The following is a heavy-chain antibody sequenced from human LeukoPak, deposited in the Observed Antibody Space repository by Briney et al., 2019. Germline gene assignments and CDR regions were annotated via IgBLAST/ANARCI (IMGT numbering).Heavy chain of an antibody. J-gene: IGHJ6*02. D-gene: IGHD2-21*02. CDR1: GFTFSSYG. CDR2: ISYDGSNK. CDR3: AKDLSGDYNYYYGMDV. Sequence: QSGRSLRLSCAASGFTFSSYGMHWVRQAPGKGLEWVAVISYDGSNKYYADSVKGRFTISRDNSKNTLYLQMNSLRAEDTAVYYCAKDLSGDYNYYYGMDVWGQGTTVTVSS. V-gene: IGHV3-30*18.